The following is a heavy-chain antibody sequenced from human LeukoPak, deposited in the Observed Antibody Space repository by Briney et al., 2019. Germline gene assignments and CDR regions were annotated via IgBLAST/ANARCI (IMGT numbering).Heavy chain of an antibody. Sequence: GGSLRLSCAASGFTFSSYSMNWVRQAPGKGLEWVSYISSSSSTIYYADSVKGRFTISRDNAKNSLYLQMNSLRAEDTAVYYCATYYDSSGTYYYYYGMDVWGQGTTVTVSS. J-gene: IGHJ6*02. D-gene: IGHD3-22*01. V-gene: IGHV3-48*04. CDR2: ISSSSSTI. CDR3: ATYYDSSGTYYYYYGMDV. CDR1: GFTFSSYS.